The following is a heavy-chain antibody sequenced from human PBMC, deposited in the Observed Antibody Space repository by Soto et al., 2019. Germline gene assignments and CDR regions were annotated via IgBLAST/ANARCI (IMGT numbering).Heavy chain of an antibody. V-gene: IGHV3-30-3*01. CDR1: GFTLSSYA. D-gene: IGHD6-19*01. CDR3: AREVEYTSAFGISSSFDY. Sequence: QGQFEESGGGVVQPGRSLRLSCAASGFTLSSYAIHWVRQAPGKWLEWVTVISRGGSNLYFADSVKGRFTISRDNSKNTLYLQMNSLRSEDTAVYYCAREVEYTSAFGISSSFDYWGQGTLVTVSS. J-gene: IGHJ4*02. CDR2: ISRGGSNL.